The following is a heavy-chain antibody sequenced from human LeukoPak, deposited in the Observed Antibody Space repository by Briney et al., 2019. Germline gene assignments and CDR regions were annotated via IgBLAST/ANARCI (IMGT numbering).Heavy chain of an antibody. CDR3: AASSARNYFNY. D-gene: IGHD1-14*01. CDR1: GFAFSSSA. Sequence: GGSLRLSCAASGFAFSSSAMSWVRQAPGKGLEWVSAISGSGSNTYYADSVEGRFTISRDDSKNTLYLQMSSLRAEDTALYYCAASSARNYFNYWGQGTLVTVFS. J-gene: IGHJ4*02. CDR2: ISGSGSNT. V-gene: IGHV3-23*01.